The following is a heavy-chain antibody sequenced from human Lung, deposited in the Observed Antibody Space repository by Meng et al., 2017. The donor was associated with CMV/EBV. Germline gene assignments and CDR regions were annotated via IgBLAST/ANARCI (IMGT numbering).Heavy chain of an antibody. V-gene: IGHV3-30*04. CDR3: ARAGDIVEVSDPLRQNYYYYGMDL. D-gene: IGHD2-15*01. Sequence: GESLKISCTASEFTLSPYALHWVRQAPGKGLEWVALISFDGRTKYNTDSVKGRFTISRDSSKNTVYLHINSLRGEDTAVYYCARAGDIVEVSDPLRQNYYYYGMDLWGEGXTAPSPQ. CDR2: ISFDGRTK. CDR1: EFTLSPYA. J-gene: IGHJ6*04.